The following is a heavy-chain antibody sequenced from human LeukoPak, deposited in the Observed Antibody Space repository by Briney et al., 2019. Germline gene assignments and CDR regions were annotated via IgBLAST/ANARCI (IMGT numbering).Heavy chain of an antibody. J-gene: IGHJ4*02. CDR2: INHSGST. CDR1: GGSFSGYY. Sequence: SETLSLTCAVYGGSFSGYYWSWIRQPPGKELEWIGEINHSGSTNYNPSLKSRVTISVDTSKNQFSLKLSSVTAADTAVYYCARVWDTAMATGFDYWGQGTLVTVSS. D-gene: IGHD5-18*01. CDR3: ARVWDTAMATGFDY. V-gene: IGHV4-34*01.